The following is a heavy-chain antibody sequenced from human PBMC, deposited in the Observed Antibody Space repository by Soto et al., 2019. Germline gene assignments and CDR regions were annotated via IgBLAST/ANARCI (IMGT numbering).Heavy chain of an antibody. D-gene: IGHD5-12*01. Sequence: SETLSLPCTVSGGSISSNYWSWIRQTPGKGLEWIGYIYYSGSTNYNPSLKSRVTISVDTSKNQFSLKLSSVTAADTAVYYCAAQRWLQLGPFDYWGQGTLVTVSS. CDR2: IYYSGST. J-gene: IGHJ4*02. CDR1: GGSISSNY. V-gene: IGHV4-59*01. CDR3: AAQRWLQLGPFDY.